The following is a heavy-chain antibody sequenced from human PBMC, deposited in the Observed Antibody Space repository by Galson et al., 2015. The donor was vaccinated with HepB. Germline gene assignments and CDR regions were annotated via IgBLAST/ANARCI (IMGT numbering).Heavy chain of an antibody. Sequence: SLRLSCAASGFTFSSYAMHWVRQAPGKGLEYVSAISSNGGSTYYANSVKGRFTISRDNSKNTLYLQMGSLRAEDMAVYYCAKGSGNDYWGQGTLVTVSS. D-gene: IGHD2-15*01. J-gene: IGHJ4*02. CDR1: GFTFSSYA. V-gene: IGHV3-64*01. CDR2: ISSNGGST. CDR3: AKGSGNDY.